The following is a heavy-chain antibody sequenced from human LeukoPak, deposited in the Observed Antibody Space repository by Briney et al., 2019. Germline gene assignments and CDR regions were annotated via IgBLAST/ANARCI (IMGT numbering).Heavy chain of an antibody. D-gene: IGHD2-2*02. J-gene: IGHJ6*03. V-gene: IGHV4-39*01. CDR2: IFYSGST. Sequence: PSETLSLTCSVSGGSIRSSSYYWGWIRQPPGKGLEWIGTIFYSGSTYYNPSLKSRVTISVDMSKNQFSLKLSSVTAADTAVYYCARTTLPAATPPFYMDVWGKGTTVTVSS. CDR1: GGSIRSSSYY. CDR3: ARTTLPAATPPFYMDV.